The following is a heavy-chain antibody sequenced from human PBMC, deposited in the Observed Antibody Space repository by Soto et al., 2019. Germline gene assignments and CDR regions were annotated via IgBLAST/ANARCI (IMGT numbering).Heavy chain of an antibody. Sequence: GGSLRLSCVASGFTFSSYWMHWVRQAPGKGLVWVSRINSDGSSTSYADSVKGRFTISRDNAKNTLYLQMNSLRAEDTAVYYCARGGSSGLDAFDIWGQGTMVTVSS. D-gene: IGHD6-19*01. CDR2: INSDGSST. V-gene: IGHV3-74*01. J-gene: IGHJ3*02. CDR1: GFTFSSYW. CDR3: ARGGSSGLDAFDI.